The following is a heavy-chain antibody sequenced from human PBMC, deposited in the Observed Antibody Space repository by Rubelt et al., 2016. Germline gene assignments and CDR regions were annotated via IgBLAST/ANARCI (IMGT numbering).Heavy chain of an antibody. CDR2: IYTSGST. Sequence: QVQLQQWGAGLLKPSETLSLTCAVSGGSFGDNYWTWIRQSPGKGLEWIGYIYTSGSTTYNTSLTSRVTISVHTSTNQFTRKLGSVNAADTAGYYCARETGVVTATSWGNSGMDVWGQGTTVIVSS. CDR3: ARETGVVTATSWGNSGMDV. CDR1: GGSFGDNY. D-gene: IGHD2-21*02. V-gene: IGHV4-59*01. J-gene: IGHJ6*02.